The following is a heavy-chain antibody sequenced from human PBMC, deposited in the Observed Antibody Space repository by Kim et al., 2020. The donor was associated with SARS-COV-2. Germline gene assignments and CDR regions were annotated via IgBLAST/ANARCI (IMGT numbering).Heavy chain of an antibody. D-gene: IGHD2-2*01. CDR3: AKLPVVPAANYYYYGMDV. Sequence: KGRFTISRDNSKNTLYLQMNSLRAEDTAVYYCAKLPVVPAANYYYYGMDVWGQGTTVTVSS. V-gene: IGHV3-23*01. J-gene: IGHJ6*02.